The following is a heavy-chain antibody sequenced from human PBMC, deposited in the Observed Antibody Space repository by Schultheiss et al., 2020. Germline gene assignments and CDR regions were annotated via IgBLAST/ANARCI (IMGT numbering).Heavy chain of an antibody. V-gene: IGHV3-30-3*01. D-gene: IGHD2-21*01. CDR2: ISYDGSNK. Sequence: GGSLRLSCAASGFTFDDSAMHWVRQAPGKGLEWVAVISYDGSNKYYADSVKGRFTISRDNSKNTLYLQMNSLRAEDTAVYYCAKEAAVIGEPKFDYWGQGTLGTVSS. CDR3: AKEAAVIGEPKFDY. J-gene: IGHJ4*02. CDR1: GFTFDDSA.